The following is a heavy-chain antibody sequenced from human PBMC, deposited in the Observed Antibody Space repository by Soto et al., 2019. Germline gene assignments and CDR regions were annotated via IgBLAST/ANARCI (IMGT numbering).Heavy chain of an antibody. CDR3: ARGPVGATHFDS. Sequence: SETLSLTCTVSGGSISSYDWSWIRQPPGKGLEWIGYIYYSGSTNYNPSLKSRVTISVDTSKNQFSLKLSSVTAADTAVYYCARGPVGATHFDSWGQGTLVTVS. V-gene: IGHV4-59*01. D-gene: IGHD1-26*01. CDR1: GGSISSYD. CDR2: IYYSGST. J-gene: IGHJ4*02.